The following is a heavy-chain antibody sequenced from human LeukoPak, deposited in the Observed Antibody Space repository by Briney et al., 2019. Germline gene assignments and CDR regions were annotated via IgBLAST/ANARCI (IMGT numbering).Heavy chain of an antibody. Sequence: ASVKVSCKTSGYTFTRYYLNWVRQAPGQSLEWMGIINPSGGSTSYAQKFQDRFTMTRDMSTSTVYMELSSLRSEDTAVYYCASFKNYYDSSGLDYWGQGTLVTVSS. CDR1: GYTFTRYY. CDR2: INPSGGST. CDR3: ASFKNYYDSSGLDY. D-gene: IGHD3-22*01. J-gene: IGHJ4*02. V-gene: IGHV1-46*01.